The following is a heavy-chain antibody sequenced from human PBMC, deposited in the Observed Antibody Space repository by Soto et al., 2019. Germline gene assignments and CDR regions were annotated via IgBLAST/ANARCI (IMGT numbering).Heavy chain of an antibody. CDR1: GFTFSSFS. D-gene: IGHD3-10*01. CDR3: ARESYGEYD. V-gene: IGHV3-48*01. Sequence: EVQLVESGGGLVQPGGSLRLSCAASGFTFSSFSMTWFRQAPGRGLEWVSYIGITSGFIKYADPVKGRFTISRDNAKNSVFLQMNSLRAEDTAVYYCARESYGEYDWGQGTLVTVSS. J-gene: IGHJ4*02. CDR2: IGITSGFI.